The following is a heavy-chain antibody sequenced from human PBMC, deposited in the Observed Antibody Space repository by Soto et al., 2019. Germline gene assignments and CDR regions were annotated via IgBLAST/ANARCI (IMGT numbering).Heavy chain of an antibody. V-gene: IGHV4-61*01. J-gene: IGHJ4*02. CDR2: IYYSGST. CDR1: GGSVISGSYY. CDR3: AREVGGTYYDFWSGYYPRGYFDY. Sequence: PSETLSLTCTVSGGSVISGSYYWSWIRQPPGKGLEWIGYIYYSGSTNYNPSLKSRVTISVDTSKNQFSLKLSSVTAADTAVYYCAREVGGTYYDFWSGYYPRGYFDYWGQGTLVTVSS. D-gene: IGHD3-3*01.